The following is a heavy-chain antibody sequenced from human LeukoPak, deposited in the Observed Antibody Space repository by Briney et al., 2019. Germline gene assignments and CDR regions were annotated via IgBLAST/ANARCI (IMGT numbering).Heavy chain of an antibody. D-gene: IGHD2-15*01. CDR2: ISSSSSYI. J-gene: IGHJ4*02. CDR1: GFTFSSYS. V-gene: IGHV3-21*01. Sequence: PGRSLRLSCAASGFTFSSYSMNWVRQAPGKGLEWVSSISSSSSYIYYADSVKGRFTISRDNAKNSLYLQMNSLRAEDTAVYYCAREYCSGGSCYPHYWGQGTLVTVSS. CDR3: AREYCSGGSCYPHY.